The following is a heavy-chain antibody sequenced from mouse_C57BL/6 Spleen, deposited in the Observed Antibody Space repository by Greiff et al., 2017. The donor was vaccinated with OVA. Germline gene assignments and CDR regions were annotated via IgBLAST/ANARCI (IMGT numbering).Heavy chain of an antibody. Sequence: ESGPGLVKPSQSLSLTCSVTGYSITSGYYWNWIRQFPGNKLEWMGYISYDGSNNYNPSLKNRISITRDTSKNQFFLKLNSVTTEDTATYYCARRGLITTAYYAMDYWGQGTSVTVSS. CDR3: ARRGLITTAYYAMDY. D-gene: IGHD1-1*01. CDR2: ISYDGSN. J-gene: IGHJ4*01. V-gene: IGHV3-6*01. CDR1: GYSITSGYY.